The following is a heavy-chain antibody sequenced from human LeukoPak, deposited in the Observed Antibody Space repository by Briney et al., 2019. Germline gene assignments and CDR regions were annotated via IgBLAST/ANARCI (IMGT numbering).Heavy chain of an antibody. CDR1: GFTFDDYG. Sequence: GGSLRLSCAASGFTFDDYGLSWVRQAPGKGLEWVSGINWNGGSTGYADSVKGRFTISRDNAKNSLYLQMNSLRAEDTALYYCERDMETYYFDYWGQGTLVTVSS. V-gene: IGHV3-20*04. D-gene: IGHD1-1*01. CDR2: INWNGGST. J-gene: IGHJ4*02. CDR3: ERDMETYYFDY.